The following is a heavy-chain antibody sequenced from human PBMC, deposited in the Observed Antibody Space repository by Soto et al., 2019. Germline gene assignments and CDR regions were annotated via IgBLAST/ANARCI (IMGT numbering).Heavy chain of an antibody. CDR2: ISYDGSNK. CDR1: GFTFSSYG. V-gene: IGHV3-30*03. CDR3: AGDECSYGTAVFDY. Sequence: QVQLVESGGGVVQPGRSLRLSCAASGFTFSSYGMHWVRQAPGKGLEWVAVISYDGSNKYYADSVKGRFTISRDNSNNPLYLQMNSLRAEDTAVYYCAGDECSYGTAVFDYWGQGTLVTVSS. D-gene: IGHD5-18*01. J-gene: IGHJ4*02.